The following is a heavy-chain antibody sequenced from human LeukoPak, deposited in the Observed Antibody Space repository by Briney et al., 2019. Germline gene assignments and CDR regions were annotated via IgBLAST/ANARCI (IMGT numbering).Heavy chain of an antibody. Sequence: AGGSLRLSCAASGFTFDDYAMHWVRQAPGKGLEWVSGISWNSGSIGYADSVKGRFTISRDNAKNSLYLQMNSLRAEDTAVYYCAKDSVGPFDFYGSGREAFDIWGQGTMVTVSS. J-gene: IGHJ3*02. CDR1: GFTFDDYA. D-gene: IGHD3-10*01. CDR3: AKDSVGPFDFYGSGREAFDI. V-gene: IGHV3-9*01. CDR2: ISWNSGSI.